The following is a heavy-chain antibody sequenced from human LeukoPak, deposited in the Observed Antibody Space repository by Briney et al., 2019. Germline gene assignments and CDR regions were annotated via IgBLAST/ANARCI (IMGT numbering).Heavy chain of an antibody. CDR3: ARGPPAHLYYYDSSGSFHFDY. CDR2: MNPNSGNT. D-gene: IGHD3-22*01. V-gene: IGHV1-8*01. CDR1: GYTFTSYD. J-gene: IGHJ4*02. Sequence: ASVKVSCKASGYTFTSYDINWVRQATGQGLEWMGWMNPNSGNTGYAQKFQGRVTMTRNTSISTAYMELSSLRSEDTAVYYCARGPPAHLYYYDSSGSFHFDYWGQGTLVTVSS.